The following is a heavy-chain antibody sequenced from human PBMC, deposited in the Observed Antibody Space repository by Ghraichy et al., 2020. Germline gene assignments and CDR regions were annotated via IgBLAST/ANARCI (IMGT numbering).Heavy chain of an antibody. CDR3: ARDYDYVWGSYRYEFNWFDP. D-gene: IGHD3-16*02. Sequence: SQTLSLTCAISGDSVSSNSAAWNWIRQSPSRGLEWLGRTYYRSKWYNDYAVSVKSRITINPDTSKNQFSLQLNSVTPEDTAVYYCARDYDYVWGSYRYEFNWFDPWGQGTLVTVSS. CDR1: GDSVSSNSAA. V-gene: IGHV6-1*01. CDR2: TYYRSKWYN. J-gene: IGHJ5*02.